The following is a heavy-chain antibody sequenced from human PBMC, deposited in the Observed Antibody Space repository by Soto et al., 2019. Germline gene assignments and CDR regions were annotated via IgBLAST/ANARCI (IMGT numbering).Heavy chain of an antibody. V-gene: IGHV4-4*07. CDR2: IYTSGST. J-gene: IGHJ6*02. D-gene: IGHD6-13*01. CDR3: ARNGAIIAAADYGMDV. Sequence: SETVSLTCTVSGGSISSYYWSWIRQPAGKGLEWIGRIYTSGSTNYNPSLKSRVTMSVDTSKNQFSLKLSSVTAADTAVYYCARNGAIIAAADYGMDVWGQGTTVTVSS. CDR1: GGSISSYY.